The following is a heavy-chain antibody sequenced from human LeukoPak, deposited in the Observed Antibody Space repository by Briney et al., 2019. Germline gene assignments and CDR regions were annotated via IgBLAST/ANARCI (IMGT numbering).Heavy chain of an antibody. CDR1: GFTFSSYA. V-gene: IGHV3-23*01. D-gene: IGHD3-22*01. CDR3: AKDFRSNYYDSSGLNDY. Sequence: GGSLRLSCAASGFTFSSYAMSWVRQAPGKVLEWVSAISGSGGSTYYADSVKGRFTISRDNSKNTLYLQMNSLRAEDTAVYYCAKDFRSNYYDSSGLNDYWGQGTLVTVSS. J-gene: IGHJ4*02. CDR2: ISGSGGST.